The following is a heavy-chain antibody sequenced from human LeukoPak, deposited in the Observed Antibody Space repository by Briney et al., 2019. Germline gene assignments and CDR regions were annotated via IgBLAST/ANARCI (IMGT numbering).Heavy chain of an antibody. Sequence: PGTSLRLSCAASGFTFSSHGIHWVRQAPGKGLEWVAVVSSDGGTTYYADSVKGRFTISRDNSKNTLYLQMNSLRGEDTAIYYCTKESATGSRYSFDYWGQGTLVTVSS. V-gene: IGHV3-30*18. CDR1: GFTFSSHG. CDR3: TKESATGSRYSFDY. J-gene: IGHJ4*02. CDR2: VSSDGGTT. D-gene: IGHD2-15*01.